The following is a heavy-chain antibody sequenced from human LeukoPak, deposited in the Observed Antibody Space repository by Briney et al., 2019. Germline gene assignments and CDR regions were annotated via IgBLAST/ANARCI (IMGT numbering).Heavy chain of an antibody. CDR2: ISGSGGSI. CDR3: AKVKGGPYCSSTSCYVDY. Sequence: GGSLRLSCAASGFTFSSYAMSWVRQAPGKGLEWVSAISGSGGSIYYADSVKGRFTISRDNSKNTLYLQMNSLRAEDTAVYYCAKVKGGPYCSSTSCYVDYWGQGTLVTASS. D-gene: IGHD2-2*01. CDR1: GFTFSSYA. J-gene: IGHJ4*02. V-gene: IGHV3-23*01.